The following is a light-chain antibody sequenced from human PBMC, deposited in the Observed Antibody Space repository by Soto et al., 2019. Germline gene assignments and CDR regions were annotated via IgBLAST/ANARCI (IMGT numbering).Light chain of an antibody. CDR2: GAS. CDR3: QQYHIYPWT. J-gene: IGKJ1*01. Sequence: DILMTQSPSTLSASVGDRLTITCRASQTVTNRLAWYQQRPGTAPKLLIFGASNLKSGVPSRFSASGSGTEFILAISSLQSDDFGTYYWQQYHIYPWTFGQGTKVEI. CDR1: QTVTNR. V-gene: IGKV1-5*03.